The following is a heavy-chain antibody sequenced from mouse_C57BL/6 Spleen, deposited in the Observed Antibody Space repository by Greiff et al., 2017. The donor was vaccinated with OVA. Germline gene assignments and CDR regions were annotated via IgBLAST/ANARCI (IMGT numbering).Heavy chain of an antibody. J-gene: IGHJ3*01. V-gene: IGHV5-16*01. Sequence: EVKVVEPEGGLVQPGSSMKLSCTASGFTFSDYYMAWVRQVPEKGLEWVANINYDGSSTYYLDSLKSRFIISRDNAKNILYLQMSSLKSEDTATYYCARGYSNSGVSFAYWGQGTLVTVSA. CDR1: GFTFSDYY. CDR2: INYDGSST. CDR3: ARGYSNSGVSFAY. D-gene: IGHD2-5*01.